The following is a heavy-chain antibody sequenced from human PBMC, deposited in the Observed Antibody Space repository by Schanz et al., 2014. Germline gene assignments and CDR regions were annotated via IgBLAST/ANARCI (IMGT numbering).Heavy chain of an antibody. CDR3: ARDWSPGSKNAFDI. CDR1: GYTFTDYY. Sequence: QVQLVQSGAEVKKPGASVKVSCKASGYTFTDYYIHWVRQAPGQGLEWMGRINPNSGGTNYAQKFQGRVMMTRDTAISTAYMELRRLRSDDTAIYYCARDWSPGSKNAFDIWGPGTMVTVSS. CDR2: INPNSGGT. V-gene: IGHV1-2*06. J-gene: IGHJ3*02. D-gene: IGHD3-10*01.